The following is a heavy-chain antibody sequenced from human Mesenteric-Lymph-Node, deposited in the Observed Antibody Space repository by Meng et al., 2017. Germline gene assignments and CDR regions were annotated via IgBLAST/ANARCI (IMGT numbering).Heavy chain of an antibody. V-gene: IGHV4-38-2*02. Sequence: SETLSLTCAVSGFSISSEYYWGWIRQPPGKGLEWLGNIHHSGPTYYNPSLKSRLTISVDTSKNQFSLKLSSVTAADTAVYYCARDPATGALYYYYGMDVWGQGTTVTVSS. D-gene: IGHD1-1*01. J-gene: IGHJ6*02. CDR1: GFSISSEYY. CDR3: ARDPATGALYYYYGMDV. CDR2: IHHSGPT.